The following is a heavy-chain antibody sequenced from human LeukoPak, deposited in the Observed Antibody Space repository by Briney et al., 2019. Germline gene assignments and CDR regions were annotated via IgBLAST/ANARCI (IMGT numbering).Heavy chain of an antibody. V-gene: IGHV3-23*01. Sequence: GGSLRLSCAASGFTFSSYAMSWVRQAPGKGLEWVSAISGSGGSTYYADSVKGRFTISRDNSKNTLYLQMNSLRAEDTAVYYCAKDLGDGYNGERDYWGQGTLVTVSS. J-gene: IGHJ4*02. CDR1: GFTFSSYA. D-gene: IGHD5-24*01. CDR3: AKDLGDGYNGERDY. CDR2: ISGSGGST.